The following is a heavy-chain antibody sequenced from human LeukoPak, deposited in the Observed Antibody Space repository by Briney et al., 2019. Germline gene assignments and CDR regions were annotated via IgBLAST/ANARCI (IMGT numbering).Heavy chain of an antibody. Sequence: SETLSLTCGVSGGAITNYYWNWIRQAPGKGLEWLGYIYYTGSTTYNPSVKSRITISLDTSKKQISLKLRSVTAADTAVYYCARGPYSSSCFDYWGQGTLVTVSS. J-gene: IGHJ4*02. D-gene: IGHD6-13*01. CDR3: ARGPYSSSCFDY. CDR2: IYYTGST. CDR1: GGAITNYY. V-gene: IGHV4-59*01.